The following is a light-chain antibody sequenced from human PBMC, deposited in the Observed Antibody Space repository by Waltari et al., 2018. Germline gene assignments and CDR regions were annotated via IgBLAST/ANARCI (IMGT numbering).Light chain of an antibody. CDR1: VLANKY. CDR2: RDT. J-gene: IGLJ2*01. Sequence: SFELTQTSSLSVSPGQTVRISCSGDVLANKYARWFQQKPGQAPVLIIFRDTERPSGSPERFSGSSSRTTATLIIRGAQVEDEGDYYCYAAADNNLGVFGGGTKVTVL. V-gene: IGLV3-27*01. CDR3: YAAADNNLGV.